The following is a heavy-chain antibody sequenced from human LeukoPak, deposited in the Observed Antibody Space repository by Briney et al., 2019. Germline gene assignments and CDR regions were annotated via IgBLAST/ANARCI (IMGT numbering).Heavy chain of an antibody. V-gene: IGHV1-3*01. D-gene: IGHD5-18*01. J-gene: IGHJ6*02. CDR1: GYTFTSYA. CDR3: ARVDTAMVSYYYYGMDV. CDR2: INAGNGNT. Sequence: EASVKVSCKASGYTFTSYAMHWARQAPGQRLEWMGWINAGNGNTKYSQKFQGRVTITRDTSASTAYMELSSLRSEDTAVYYCARVDTAMVSYYYYGMDVWGQGTTVTVSS.